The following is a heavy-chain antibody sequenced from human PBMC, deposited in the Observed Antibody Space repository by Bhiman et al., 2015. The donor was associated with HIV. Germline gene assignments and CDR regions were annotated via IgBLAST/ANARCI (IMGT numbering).Heavy chain of an antibody. D-gene: IGHD4-11*01. V-gene: IGHV3-66*02. J-gene: IGHJ6*03. CDR1: GFTVSTNY. CDR2: IYNSGGT. Sequence: LVESGGGLVQPGGSLRLSCVASGFTVSTNYISWVRQAPGKGLEWVSVIYNSGGTYYADSVRGRFTISRDNSKNTLYLQMDSLRTEDTAVYYCARNHRSSNWLGIFYYYMDVWGKGTTVTVSS. CDR3: ARNHRSSNWLGIFYYYMDV.